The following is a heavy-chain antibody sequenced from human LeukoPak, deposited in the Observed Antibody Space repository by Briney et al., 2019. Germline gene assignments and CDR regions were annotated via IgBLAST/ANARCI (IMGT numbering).Heavy chain of an antibody. D-gene: IGHD6-25*01. J-gene: IGHJ6*02. CDR3: AKDSKRLRYYYGMDV. CDR1: GFTFDDYA. Sequence: QPGGSLRLSCAASGFTFDDYAMHWVRQAPGKGLEWVSGISWNSGSIGYADSVKGRFTISRDNAKNSLYLQMNSLRAEDTALYYCAKDSKRLRYYYGMDVWGQGTTVTVSS. CDR2: ISWNSGSI. V-gene: IGHV3-9*01.